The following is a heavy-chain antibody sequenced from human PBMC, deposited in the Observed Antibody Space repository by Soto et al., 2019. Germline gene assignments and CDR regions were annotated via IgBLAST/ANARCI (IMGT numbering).Heavy chain of an antibody. J-gene: IGHJ4*02. V-gene: IGHV3-11*01. CDR3: ARYFVDFDSAFDY. CDR2: ISRSDNTI. CDR1: GFTFRDYF. D-gene: IGHD2-21*02. Sequence: QVQLVESGGGLVKPGGSLRLSCAASGFTFRDYFMSWIRQAPGKGLEWVSYISRSDNTIYYADSVKGRFTISRDNAKNSLYRQMNSLRADDTAVYYCARYFVDFDSAFDYWGQGALVTVSS.